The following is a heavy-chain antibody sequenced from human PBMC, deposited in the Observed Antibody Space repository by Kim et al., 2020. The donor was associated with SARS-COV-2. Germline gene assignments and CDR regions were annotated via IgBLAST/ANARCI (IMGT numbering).Heavy chain of an antibody. D-gene: IGHD3-10*01. Sequence: GGSLRLSCSVSGFTVSTNCITWVRQGPGKGPEWVSTISSAGNTIYYADSVSGRFTITSDNTNNPLFLQMNSLRAEATAVYYCARGSFGSWQYHCGHGT. V-gene: IGHV3-48*04. CDR3: ARGSFGSWQYH. CDR2: ISSAGNTI. CDR1: GFTVSTNC. J-gene: IGHJ1*01.